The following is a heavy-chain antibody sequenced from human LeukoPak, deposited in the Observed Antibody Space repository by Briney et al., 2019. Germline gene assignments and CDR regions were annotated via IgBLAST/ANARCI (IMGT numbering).Heavy chain of an antibody. CDR2: INPNSGGT. Sequence: ASVKVSCKASGYTFTGYYMHWVRQAPGQGLEWMGWINPNSGGTNYAQKFQGRVTMTRDTSISTAYMELSRLRSDDTAVYYCARVEGAMAWADYWGQGTLVTVSS. CDR3: ARVEGAMAWADY. CDR1: GYTFTGYY. D-gene: IGHD1-26*01. J-gene: IGHJ4*02. V-gene: IGHV1-2*02.